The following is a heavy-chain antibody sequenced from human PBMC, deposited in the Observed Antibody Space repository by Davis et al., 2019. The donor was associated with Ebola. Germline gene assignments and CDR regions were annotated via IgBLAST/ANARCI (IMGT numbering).Heavy chain of an antibody. J-gene: IGHJ6*02. CDR1: GFTFSSYG. Sequence: GESLKISCAASGFTFSSYGMHWVRQAPGQGLEWVAGIWYDGSNKYYADSVKGRFTISRDNSKNTLYLKMNSLRAEDTAVYYCARVRSRSSSLRLDYYGMDVWGQGTTVTVSS. CDR2: IWYDGSNK. CDR3: ARVRSRSSSLRLDYYGMDV. V-gene: IGHV3-33*01. D-gene: IGHD6-6*01.